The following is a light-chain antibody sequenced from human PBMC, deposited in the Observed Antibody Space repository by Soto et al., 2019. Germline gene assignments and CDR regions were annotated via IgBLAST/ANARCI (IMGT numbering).Light chain of an antibody. Sequence: QSVLTQPASVSGSPGQSITISCTGTGSDVGGYNYVSWFQQHPGNAPKLMICDVNNRPSGVSNRFSGSKSGNTASLTISGLQAEDEGDYYCASYTSASTWVFGGGTKVTVL. CDR3: ASYTSASTWV. J-gene: IGLJ3*02. CDR2: DVN. V-gene: IGLV2-14*01. CDR1: GSDVGGYNY.